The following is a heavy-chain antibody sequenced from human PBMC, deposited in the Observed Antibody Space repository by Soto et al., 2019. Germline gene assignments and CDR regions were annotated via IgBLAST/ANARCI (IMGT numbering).Heavy chain of an antibody. CDR1: GFTFDDYG. V-gene: IGHV3-9*01. D-gene: IGHD6-19*01. CDR3: VKDAGSSGWYKWFDT. Sequence: EVQLVESGGGLVQPGRSLRLSCAASGFTFDDYGMHWVRQAPGKGLEWVSSISWNGGRKDYADSVKGRFAISRDNAKNTLSLQMASLRAEDTALYYCVKDAGSSGWYKWFDTWGHGTLVTVSS. CDR2: ISWNGGRK. J-gene: IGHJ5*01.